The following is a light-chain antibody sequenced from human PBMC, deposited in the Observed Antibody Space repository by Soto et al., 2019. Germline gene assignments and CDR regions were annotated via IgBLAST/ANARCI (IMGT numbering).Light chain of an antibody. Sequence: QSVLTQPPSASGTPGQRVTSSCSRSSSNIGSNTVNWYQQLPGTAPKLLIYSNNQRPSGVPDRFSGSKSGTSASLAISGLQSEDEADYYCAAWDDSLNGHVFGTGTKLTVL. J-gene: IGLJ1*01. CDR3: AAWDDSLNGHV. CDR1: SSNIGSNT. V-gene: IGLV1-44*01. CDR2: SNN.